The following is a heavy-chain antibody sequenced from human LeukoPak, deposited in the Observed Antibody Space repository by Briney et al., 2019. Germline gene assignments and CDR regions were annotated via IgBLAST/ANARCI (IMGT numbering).Heavy chain of an antibody. Sequence: PSETLSLTCAVYGGSFSGYYWSWIRQPPGKGLEWIGEINHSGSTNYNPSLKSRVTISVDTSKNQFSLKLSSVTAADTAVYYCARLWDSYASTWGQGTLVTVSS. V-gene: IGHV4-34*01. CDR2: INHSGST. D-gene: IGHD5-18*01. J-gene: IGHJ5*02. CDR1: GGSFSGYY. CDR3: ARLWDSYAST.